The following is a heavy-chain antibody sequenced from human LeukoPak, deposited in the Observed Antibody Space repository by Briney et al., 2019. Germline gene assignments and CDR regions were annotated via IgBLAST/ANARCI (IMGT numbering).Heavy chain of an antibody. D-gene: IGHD6-19*01. J-gene: IGHJ4*02. V-gene: IGHV4-34*01. CDR1: GGSFSGYY. Sequence: SETLSLTCAVYGGSFSGYYWSWIRQPPGKGLEWIGEINHSGSTNYNPPLKSRVTISVDTSKNQFSLKLSSVTAADTAVYYCARAYSSGWYYQDWGQGTLVTVSS. CDR2: INHSGST. CDR3: ARAYSSGWYYQD.